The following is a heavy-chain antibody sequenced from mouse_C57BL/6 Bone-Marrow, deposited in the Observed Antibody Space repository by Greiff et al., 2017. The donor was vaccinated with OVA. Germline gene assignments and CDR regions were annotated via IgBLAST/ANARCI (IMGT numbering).Heavy chain of an antibody. CDR3: AREGVYDGYYVDY. Sequence: VQLQESGAELVRPGTSVQVSCKASGYAFTNYLIEWVKQRPGQGLEWIGVINPGSGGTNYNEKFKGKATLTADKSSSTAYMQLSSLTSEDSAVYFCAREGVYDGYYVDYWGQGTTLTVSS. D-gene: IGHD2-3*01. J-gene: IGHJ2*01. CDR1: GYAFTNYL. V-gene: IGHV1-54*01. CDR2: INPGSGGT.